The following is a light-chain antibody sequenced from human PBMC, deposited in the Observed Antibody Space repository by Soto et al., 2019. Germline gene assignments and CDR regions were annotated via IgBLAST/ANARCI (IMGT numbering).Light chain of an antibody. CDR3: QQYGSSPT. J-gene: IGKJ1*01. CDR1: QGVSSN. V-gene: IGKV3-15*01. Sequence: EIVMTQSPATLSVSPGERATLSCRASQGVSSNLAWYQQKPGQAPRLLIYGASTRATGIPARFSGSGSGTEFTLTISSLQSEDFAVYYCQQYGSSPTFGQGTKV. CDR2: GAS.